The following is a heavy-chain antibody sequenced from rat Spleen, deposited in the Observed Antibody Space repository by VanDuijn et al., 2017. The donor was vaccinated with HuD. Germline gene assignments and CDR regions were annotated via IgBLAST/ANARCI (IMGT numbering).Heavy chain of an antibody. V-gene: IGHV2S12*01. CDR1: GFSLTSNG. CDR3: TRDHSYWGSYYPGGFAY. Sequence: QVQLKESGPGLVQPSQTLSLTCTVSGFSLTSNGVSWVRQPPGKGLEWSATISSGGNTYFNSALKSRLRISRDTSKSQVFLKMNSLQTEDTAIYFCTRDHSYWGSYYPGGFAYWGQGALVTVSS. J-gene: IGHJ3*01. D-gene: IGHD1-12*02. CDR2: ISSGGNT.